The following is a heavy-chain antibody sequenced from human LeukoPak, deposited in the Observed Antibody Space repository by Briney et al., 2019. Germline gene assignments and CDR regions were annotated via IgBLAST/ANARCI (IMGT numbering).Heavy chain of an antibody. Sequence: SETLSLTCAVYGGSFSGYYWSWIRQPPGKGLEWIGEINHSGSTNYNPSLKSRVTISEDTSRNRISLKLRSVTAADTAVYYCATFTVVTQYWGQGTLVTVSS. CDR2: INHSGST. CDR3: ATFTVVTQY. J-gene: IGHJ4*02. D-gene: IGHD4-23*01. V-gene: IGHV4-34*01. CDR1: GGSFSGYY.